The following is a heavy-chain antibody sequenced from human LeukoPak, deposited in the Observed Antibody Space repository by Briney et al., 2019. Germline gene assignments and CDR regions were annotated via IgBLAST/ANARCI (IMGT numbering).Heavy chain of an antibody. J-gene: IGHJ4*02. D-gene: IGHD5-12*01. CDR2: IWYDGSNK. CDR3: AREGRVSGYDFDS. V-gene: IGHV3-33*01. CDR1: GFTFSSYG. Sequence: PGRSLRLSCAASGFTFSSYGMHWVRQAPGKGLEWVAVIWYDGSNKYYADSVKGRFTISRDNSKNTLYLQMNSLGVEDTAVYYCAREGRVSGYDFDSWGQGTLVTVSS.